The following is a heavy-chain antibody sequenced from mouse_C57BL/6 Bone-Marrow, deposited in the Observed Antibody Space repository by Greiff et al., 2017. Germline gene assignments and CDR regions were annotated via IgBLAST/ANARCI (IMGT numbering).Heavy chain of an antibody. Sequence: QVQLQQSGPELVKPGASVKISCKASGYAFSSSWMNWVKQRPGKGLEWIGRIYPGDGDTNYNGKFKGKATLTAEKSSSTAYMQLSSLTSEDSAVYFCARVGNYYYGLDYWGQGTTLTVSS. CDR1: GYAFSSSW. D-gene: IGHD1-1*01. J-gene: IGHJ2*01. V-gene: IGHV1-82*01. CDR3: ARVGNYYYGLDY. CDR2: IYPGDGDT.